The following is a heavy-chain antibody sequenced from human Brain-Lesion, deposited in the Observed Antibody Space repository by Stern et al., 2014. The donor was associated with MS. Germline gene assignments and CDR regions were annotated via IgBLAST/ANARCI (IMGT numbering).Heavy chain of an antibody. CDR3: AGEEDIRYCSGGSCTGNWFDP. CDR2: IYYSGHT. Sequence: QLQLQESGPGLVKPSETLSLTCTVAGGSVSSTSYAWAWIRQPPGKGLEWIGTIYYSGHTYYSPSLKSRLTISLDTSKNQFSRQRGSVTAADTAVYYCAGEEDIRYCSGGSCTGNWFDPWGQGTLVTVSS. J-gene: IGHJ5*02. V-gene: IGHV4-39*01. CDR1: GGSVSSTSYA. D-gene: IGHD2-15*01.